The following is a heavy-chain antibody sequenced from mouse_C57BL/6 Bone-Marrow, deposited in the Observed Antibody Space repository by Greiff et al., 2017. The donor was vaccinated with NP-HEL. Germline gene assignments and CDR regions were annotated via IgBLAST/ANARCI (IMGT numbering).Heavy chain of an antibody. D-gene: IGHD2-2*01. V-gene: IGHV1-56*01. CDR3: ARSRGYDRGFDY. CDR1: GYTFTSYW. J-gene: IGHJ2*01. Sequence: QVQLQQSGPELVRPGASVKISCKAPGYTFTSYWMQWVRQRPGPGLEWIGEIFPGSGSTYYNEKFKGKATLTVDTSSSTAYMQLSSLTSEDSAVYFCARSRGYDRGFDYWGQGTTLTVSS. CDR2: IFPGSGST.